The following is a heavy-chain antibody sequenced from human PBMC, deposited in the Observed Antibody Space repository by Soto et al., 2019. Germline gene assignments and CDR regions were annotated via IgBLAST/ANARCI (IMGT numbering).Heavy chain of an antibody. D-gene: IGHD6-13*01. J-gene: IGHJ6*02. CDR3: ARQPLSSSWDNWDYYYGMDV. CDR2: IYYSGST. CDR1: GGSIGSGGHY. Sequence: SETLSLTCTVSGGSIGSGGHYWSWIRQHPGKGLEWIGYIYYSGSTYYNPSLKSRVTISVDTSKNQFSLKLSSVTAADTAVYYCARQPLSSSWDNWDYYYGMDVWGQGTTVTVSS. V-gene: IGHV4-31*03.